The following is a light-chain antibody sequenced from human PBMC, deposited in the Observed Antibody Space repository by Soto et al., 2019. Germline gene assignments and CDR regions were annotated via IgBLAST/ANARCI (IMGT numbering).Light chain of an antibody. CDR1: QSISHF. CDR3: QQRTDWPT. CDR2: DTS. J-gene: IGKJ4*01. V-gene: IGKV3-11*01. Sequence: EIVLTQSPATLSLSPGESATLSCRASQSISHFLAWYQQKPGQAPRLLIYDTSSRATGIPGRFSGSGSGTDFTLTIDSLEPDVFAVYYCQQRTDWPTFGGGTRVEL.